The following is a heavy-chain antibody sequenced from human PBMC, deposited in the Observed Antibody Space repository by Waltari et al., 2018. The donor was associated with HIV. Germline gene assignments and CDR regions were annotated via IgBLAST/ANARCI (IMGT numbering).Heavy chain of an antibody. V-gene: IGHV4-38-2*01. D-gene: IGHD6-13*01. Sequence: QVQLQESGPGLVKPSDTLSLTCAVSHFSISSGNYWGWIRQSPGKGLEWIGSVFHSGSTFYTPSFRSRVSISVDTSKNQVSLKLTAVTAADTAVYYCARQPAPDSTWFQIYFDYWGQGTVVTVSS. J-gene: IGHJ4*02. CDR1: HFSISSGNY. CDR3: ARQPAPDSTWFQIYFDY. CDR2: VFHSGST.